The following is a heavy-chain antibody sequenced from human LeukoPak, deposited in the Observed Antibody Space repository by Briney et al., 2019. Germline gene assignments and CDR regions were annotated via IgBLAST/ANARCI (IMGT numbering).Heavy chain of an antibody. Sequence: PSETLSLTCTVSGYSIGSDYYWSWIRQPPGKGLEWIGEIHHSGSTNYNPSLKSRVTISVDTPKIQFSLKLTSVTAADTAVYYCARSRGWLQSHPLDYWGQGTLVTVSS. CDR3: ARSRGWLQSHPLDY. V-gene: IGHV4-38-2*02. CDR1: GYSIGSDYY. D-gene: IGHD5-24*01. J-gene: IGHJ4*02. CDR2: IHHSGST.